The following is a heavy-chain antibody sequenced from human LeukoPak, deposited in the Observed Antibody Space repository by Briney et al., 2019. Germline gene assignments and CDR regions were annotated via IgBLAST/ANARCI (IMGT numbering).Heavy chain of an antibody. J-gene: IGHJ6*03. V-gene: IGHV4-59*12. CDR2: ISYSGST. CDR1: GGSISSYY. Sequence: PSETLSLTCTVSGGSISSYYWNWIRQPPGKGLEWIGSISYSGSTNYNPSLKSRVTISVDTSKNQFSLKLSSVTAADTAVYYCARAFRGRVAAAGIRYYYYYMDVWGKGTTVTVSS. CDR3: ARAFRGRVAAAGIRYYYYYMDV. D-gene: IGHD6-13*01.